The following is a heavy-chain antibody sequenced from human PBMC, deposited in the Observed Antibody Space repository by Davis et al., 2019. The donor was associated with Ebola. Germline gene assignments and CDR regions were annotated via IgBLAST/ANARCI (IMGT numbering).Heavy chain of an antibody. CDR1: RYTFTSYG. Sequence: AASVPVSCKASRYTFTSYGISWVRQAPGQALDWMVWICAYNGNTNYAHKLQGRVTMTTDTSTSTAYMELRSLRSEDTAVYYWAREGYSYGSYYFDYWGQGTLVTVSS. J-gene: IGHJ4*02. V-gene: IGHV1-18*01. D-gene: IGHD5-18*01. CDR2: ICAYNGNT. CDR3: AREGYSYGSYYFDY.